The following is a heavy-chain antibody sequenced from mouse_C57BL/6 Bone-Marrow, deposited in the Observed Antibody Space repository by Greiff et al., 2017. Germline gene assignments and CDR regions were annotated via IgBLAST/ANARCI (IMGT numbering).Heavy chain of an antibody. J-gene: IGHJ3*01. Sequence: VQLQQPGAELVRPGTSVKLSCKASGYTLPSSWMHWVKQRPEQGLEWIGLIDPSDSYTNYNQKFKGKATLTVDTSSSTAYMQLSSLTSEDSAVYYCAREGNGAWFAYWGQGTLVTVSA. CDR1: GYTLPSSW. V-gene: IGHV1-59*01. D-gene: IGHD2-1*01. CDR2: IDPSDSYT. CDR3: AREGNGAWFAY.